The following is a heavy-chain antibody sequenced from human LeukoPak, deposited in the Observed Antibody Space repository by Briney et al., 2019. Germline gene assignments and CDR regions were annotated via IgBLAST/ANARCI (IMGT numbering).Heavy chain of an antibody. V-gene: IGHV3-21*01. D-gene: IGHD4-17*01. Sequence: TGGSLRLSCATSGFTFSVYSINWVRQAPGKGLEWVSSISRSGTLIYYADSVKGRFTISRDNAKNSLYLQMNSLSAEDTAVYYCTRARSLGEDLRDFDHWGQGTLVTVSS. CDR2: ISRSGTLI. J-gene: IGHJ4*02. CDR3: TRARSLGEDLRDFDH. CDR1: GFTFSVYS.